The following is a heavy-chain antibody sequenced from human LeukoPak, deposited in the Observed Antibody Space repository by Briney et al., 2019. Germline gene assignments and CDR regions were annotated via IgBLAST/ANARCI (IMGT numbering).Heavy chain of an antibody. CDR1: GGSFSGYY. CDR2: INQSGST. J-gene: IGHJ4*02. Sequence: SETLSLTCAVYGGSFSGYYWSWIRQPPGKGLEWIGEINQSGSTNYSPSLKSRVTISVDTSKNQFSLNLNSVTAADTAVYYWASGGDGYKPLDYWGQGTLVTVSS. V-gene: IGHV4-34*01. CDR3: ASGGDGYKPLDY. D-gene: IGHD5-24*01.